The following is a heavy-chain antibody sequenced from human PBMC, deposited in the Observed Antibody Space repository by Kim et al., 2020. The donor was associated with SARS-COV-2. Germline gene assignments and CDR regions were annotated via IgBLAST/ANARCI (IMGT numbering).Heavy chain of an antibody. D-gene: IGHD2-21*01. CDR3: ARGVAV. CDR1: GGSVNSGGYS. J-gene: IGHJ4*02. Sequence: SETLSLTCSVSGGSVNSGGYSWSWIRQPAGKGLEWIGRIYASGSTNYNPSLESRVTISADTSKNQFSLQLSSVTAADTAVYYCARGVAVWGQGTLVTVSS. CDR2: IYASGST. V-gene: IGHV4-61*02.